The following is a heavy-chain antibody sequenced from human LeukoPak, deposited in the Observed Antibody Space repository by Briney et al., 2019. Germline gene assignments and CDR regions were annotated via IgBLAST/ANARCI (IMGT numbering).Heavy chain of an antibody. Sequence: GASVKVSCKASGYTFTGSYMHWVRQAPGQGLEWMGWINPNSGGTNYAQKFQGRVTMTRDTFISTAYMELSRLKSDDTAFYYCAKYYYDSYEGYYFDYWGQGTLVTVSS. CDR3: AKYYYDSYEGYYFDY. V-gene: IGHV1-2*02. CDR1: GYTFTGSY. D-gene: IGHD3-22*01. CDR2: INPNSGGT. J-gene: IGHJ4*02.